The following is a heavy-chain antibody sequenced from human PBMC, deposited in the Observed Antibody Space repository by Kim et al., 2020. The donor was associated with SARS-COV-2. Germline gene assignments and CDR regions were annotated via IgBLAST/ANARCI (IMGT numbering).Heavy chain of an antibody. CDR1: GFTFSDYY. V-gene: IGHV3-11*05. J-gene: IGHJ4*02. CDR3: TRGATTNSDY. Sequence: GGSLRLSCVASGFTFSDYYMSWSRQAPGKGLEWVSYISSRSTYMNYADSVKGRFTISRDNANKSLFLQMNSLRPDDTAVYYCTRGATTNSDYWGQGTLVTVSS. D-gene: IGHD1-7*01. CDR2: ISSRSTYM.